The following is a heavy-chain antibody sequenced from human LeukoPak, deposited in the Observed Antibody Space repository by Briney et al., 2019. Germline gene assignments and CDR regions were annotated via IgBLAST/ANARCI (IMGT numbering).Heavy chain of an antibody. CDR1: GITFSDHY. J-gene: IGHJ6*03. CDR3: ARAAGFWSGYGYYYYMDV. Sequence: GGSLRLSCAASGITFSDHYMDWVRRAPGKGLEWVGRSRNKAESYTTEYAASVKGRFTISRDDSKNSLYLQMNSLRAEDTAVYYCARAAGFWSGYGYYYYMDVWGKGTTVTVSS. D-gene: IGHD3-3*01. CDR2: SRNKAESYTT. V-gene: IGHV3-72*01.